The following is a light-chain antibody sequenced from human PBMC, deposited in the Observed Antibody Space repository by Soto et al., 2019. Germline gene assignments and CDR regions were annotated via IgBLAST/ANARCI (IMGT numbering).Light chain of an antibody. CDR2: GAS. V-gene: IGKV3-20*01. Sequence: ETVSTQSPGTLSLSPGERATLSCRASQSVSSSHLAWYQQKPGQAPRLLIYGASSRATGIPDRFSGSGSGTDFTLTISRLEPEDFAVYYCQQYGGSPRTFGQGTKVDIK. CDR1: QSVSSSH. J-gene: IGKJ1*01. CDR3: QQYGGSPRT.